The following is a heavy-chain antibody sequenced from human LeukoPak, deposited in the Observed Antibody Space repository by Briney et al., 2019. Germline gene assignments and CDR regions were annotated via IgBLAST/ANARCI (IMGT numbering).Heavy chain of an antibody. D-gene: IGHD3-16*01. CDR2: ISDSSSYI. CDR1: GFTFSGYW. J-gene: IGHJ6*02. Sequence: GGSLRLSCEASGFTFSGYWMSWVRQAPGKGLEWVSSISDSSSYIYYTDSVKGRFTISRDNAKNSLYLQMNSLRAEDTAVYYCARYGYYVSYGMDVWGQGTTVTVSS. V-gene: IGHV3-21*01. CDR3: ARYGYYVSYGMDV.